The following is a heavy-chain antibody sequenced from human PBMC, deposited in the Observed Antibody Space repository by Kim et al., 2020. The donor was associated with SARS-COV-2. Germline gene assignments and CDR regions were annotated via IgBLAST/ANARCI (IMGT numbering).Heavy chain of an antibody. D-gene: IGHD6-13*01. J-gene: IGHJ1*01. CDR1: GYSFTSYG. Sequence: ASVKVSCKASGYSFTSYGISRVRQAPGQGPEWMGWISAYNGKTNYAQKLQGRVTMTTETSTSTAYMELRSLRSDDTAVYYCARQHLVGTEYFQHWGQGTLVTVSS. CDR2: ISAYNGKT. V-gene: IGHV1-18*01. CDR3: ARQHLVGTEYFQH.